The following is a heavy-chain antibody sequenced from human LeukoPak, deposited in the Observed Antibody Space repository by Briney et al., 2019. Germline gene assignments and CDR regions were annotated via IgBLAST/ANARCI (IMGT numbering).Heavy chain of an antibody. CDR3: ARRASLWSGLSDAFDI. V-gene: IGHV4-34*01. CDR2: INHSGST. D-gene: IGHD3-3*01. J-gene: IGHJ3*02. Sequence: SETLSLTCADYGGSFSGYYWSWIRQPPGKGLEWIGEINHSGSTNYNPSLKSRVTISVDTSKNQFSLKLSSVTAADTAVYYCARRASLWSGLSDAFDIWGQGTMVTVSS. CDR1: GGSFSGYY.